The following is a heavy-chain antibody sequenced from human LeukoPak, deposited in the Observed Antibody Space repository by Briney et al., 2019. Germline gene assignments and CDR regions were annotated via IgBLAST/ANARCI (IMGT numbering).Heavy chain of an antibody. V-gene: IGHV3-23*01. J-gene: IGHJ4*02. CDR1: GFTFSSYA. D-gene: IGHD3-10*01. CDR2: ISGSGGST. CDR3: ARDGGYYGSGSYLGY. Sequence: GGSLRLSCAASGFTFSSYAMSWVRQAPGKGLEWVSAISGSGGSTYYADSVKGRFTISRDNSKNTLYLQMNSLRAEDTAVYYCARDGGYYGSGSYLGYWGQGTLVTVSS.